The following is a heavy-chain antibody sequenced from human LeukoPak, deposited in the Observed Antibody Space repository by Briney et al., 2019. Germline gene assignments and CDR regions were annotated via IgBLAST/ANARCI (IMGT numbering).Heavy chain of an antibody. J-gene: IGHJ5*02. CDR2: ISSSSTTI. CDR3: AREGEQWSEPYNWFDP. D-gene: IGHD6-19*01. CDR1: GFTFSTYS. V-gene: IGHV3-48*04. Sequence: GGSLRLSCAASGFTFSTYSMNWVRQAPGKGLEWISYISSSSTTIYYADSVKGRFTISRDNGKNSLYLQMNSLRAEDTAVYYCAREGEQWSEPYNWFDPWGQGTPVTVSS.